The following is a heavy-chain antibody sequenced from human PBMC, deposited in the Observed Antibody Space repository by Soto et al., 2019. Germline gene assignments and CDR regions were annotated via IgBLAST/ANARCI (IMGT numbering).Heavy chain of an antibody. Sequence: QVQLQESGPGLVRPSETLSLTCTVSSDSISGFYWTWIRHPAGKGLEWLWRIYSSGETNYNPSLTGRVIMSLDTSKNQYSLNLTSVTAADTAVYYCARASQCKSYFDCFAWLDYWGQGTLVTVSS. CDR3: ARASQCKSYFDCFAWLDY. V-gene: IGHV4-4*07. CDR1: SDSISGFY. J-gene: IGHJ4*02. CDR2: IYSSGET. D-gene: IGHD3-9*01.